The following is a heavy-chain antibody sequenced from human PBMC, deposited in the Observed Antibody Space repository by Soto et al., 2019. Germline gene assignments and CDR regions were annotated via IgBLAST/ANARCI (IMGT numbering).Heavy chain of an antibody. CDR3: ARRPSNGYVDY. CDR1: GFSLNTNGVG. V-gene: IGHV2-5*02. Sequence: QITLKESGPTLVKPTQTLTLTCTFSGFSLNTNGVGVGWIRQPPGKALEWLALIYWDDDKRYSPSLKTRLTSSEDASRDQVVLTMTNMDPVDTGRDCCARRPSNGYVDYWGQGALVAVSS. D-gene: IGHD2-8*01. CDR2: IYWDDDK. J-gene: IGHJ4*02.